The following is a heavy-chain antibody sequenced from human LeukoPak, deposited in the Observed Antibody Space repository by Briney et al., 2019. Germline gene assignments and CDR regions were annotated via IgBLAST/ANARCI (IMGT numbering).Heavy chain of an antibody. J-gene: IGHJ5*02. CDR3: TRDSGTYNWFDP. V-gene: IGHV3-73*01. Sequence: GGSLRLSCVASGFTFSDSAIHWVRQSSGKGLEWIGHMDKETNLYATTLAASVKGRFTVSRDDSKNTAYLHMNSLKTEDTALYYCTRDSGTYNWFDPWGQGTLVTVSS. CDR1: GFTFSDSA. D-gene: IGHD1-26*01. CDR2: MDKETNLYAT.